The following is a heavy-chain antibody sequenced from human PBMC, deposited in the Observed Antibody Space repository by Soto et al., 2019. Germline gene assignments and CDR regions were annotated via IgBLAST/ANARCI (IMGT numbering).Heavy chain of an antibody. CDR3: ARGQVVAAQH. Sequence: QLQLQESGSGLVKPSQTLSLTCAVSGGSISSGGYSWSWIRQPPGKGLEWIGYIYHSGSTYYNPCLXRXVXRXXDRSKNRFSLKLSAVTAADTAVDYCARGQVVAAQHGGQGTLVTVSS. CDR1: GGSISSGGYS. J-gene: IGHJ4*02. D-gene: IGHD2-15*01. V-gene: IGHV4-30-2*01. CDR2: IYHSGST.